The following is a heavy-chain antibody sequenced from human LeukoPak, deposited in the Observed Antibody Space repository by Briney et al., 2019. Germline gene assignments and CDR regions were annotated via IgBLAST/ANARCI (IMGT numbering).Heavy chain of an antibody. CDR2: IYYDGTT. CDR1: GGSISSINYY. J-gene: IGHJ5*02. CDR3: ARHSVRSSSIWYWFDP. V-gene: IGHV4-39*01. Sequence: PSETLSLTCTVSGGSISSINYYWGWIRQPPGKGLEWIGSIYYDGTTFYNPSLKSRVTISIDTSKNQFSLKLSSVTAADAAVYYCARHSVRSSSIWYWFDPWGQGTLVTVSS. D-gene: IGHD6-13*01.